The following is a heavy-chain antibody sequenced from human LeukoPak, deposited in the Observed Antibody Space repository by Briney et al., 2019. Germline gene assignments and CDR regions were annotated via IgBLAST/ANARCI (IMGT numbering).Heavy chain of an antibody. V-gene: IGHV1-2*06. D-gene: IGHD6-13*01. Sequence: ASVKVSRKASGYTFTGHYMHWVRQAPGQGLEWMGRINPNTGAADYAQKFQGRVTMTRDASISTAYMEVHRLRSDDTAVYFCAREVGYSSSWYGWFDPWGQGTLVPVSS. J-gene: IGHJ5*02. CDR2: INPNTGAA. CDR3: AREVGYSSSWYGWFDP. CDR1: GYTFTGHY.